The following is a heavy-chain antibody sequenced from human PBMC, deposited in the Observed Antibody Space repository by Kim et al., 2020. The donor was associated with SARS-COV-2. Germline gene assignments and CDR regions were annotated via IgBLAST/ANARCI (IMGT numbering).Heavy chain of an antibody. CDR3: AKGPYISITYYYDSSGYLDC. J-gene: IGHJ4*02. D-gene: IGHD3-22*01. V-gene: IGHV4-59*01. CDR2: IYYSGST. CDR1: GGSISSYY. Sequence: SETLSLTCTVSGGSISSYYWSWIRQPPGKGLEWIGYIYYSGSTNYNPSLKSRVTISVDTSKNQFSLTLSPVPAADTAVYYCAKGPYISITYYYDSSGYLDCWGQGTLVTVSS.